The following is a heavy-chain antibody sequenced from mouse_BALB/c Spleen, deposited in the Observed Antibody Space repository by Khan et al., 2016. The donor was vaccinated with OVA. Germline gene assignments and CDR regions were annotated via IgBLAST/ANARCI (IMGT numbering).Heavy chain of an antibody. Sequence: QVQLKQSGAELVKPGASVKLSCKASGYTFTENIIHWVKQRSGQGLEWIGWFYPGSGTIKYNENFKDKATLTADKYSSTVYMELSRLTSEDSAVYFCARHEDGNDGYYDYAMDYWGQGTSVTVSS. CDR2: FYPGSGTI. CDR3: ARHEDGNDGYYDYAMDY. V-gene: IGHV1-62-2*01. D-gene: IGHD2-3*01. J-gene: IGHJ4*01. CDR1: GYTFTENI.